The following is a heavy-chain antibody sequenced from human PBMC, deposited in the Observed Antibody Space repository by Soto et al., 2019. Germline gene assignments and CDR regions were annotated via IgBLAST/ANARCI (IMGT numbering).Heavy chain of an antibody. CDR2: ISGSGSTV. CDR3: ARNPSGQWVVPLYCDL. CDR1: GFSISNYE. D-gene: IGHD6-19*01. V-gene: IGHV3-48*03. Sequence: GGSLRLSCVASGFSISNYEMNWVRQAPGKGLEWVSYISGSGSTVYYADSVKGRFTISRDNAKNSVYLQINTLRVEDTAVYFCARNPSGQWVVPLYCDLWGQGTLVTVSS. J-gene: IGHJ4*02.